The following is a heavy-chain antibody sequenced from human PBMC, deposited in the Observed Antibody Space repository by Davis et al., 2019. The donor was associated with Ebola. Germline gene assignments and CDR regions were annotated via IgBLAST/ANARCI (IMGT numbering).Heavy chain of an antibody. D-gene: IGHD2-2*01. CDR2: FDPEDGET. V-gene: IGHV1-24*01. J-gene: IGHJ5*02. Sequence: ASVKVSCKVFGYTLTELSMHWVRQAPGKGLEWMGGFDPEDGETIYAQKFQGRVTMTEDTSTDTAYMELSSLRSEDTAVYYCATRPISVPAANTGNWFDPWGQGTLVTVSS. CDR1: GYTLTELS. CDR3: ATRPISVPAANTGNWFDP.